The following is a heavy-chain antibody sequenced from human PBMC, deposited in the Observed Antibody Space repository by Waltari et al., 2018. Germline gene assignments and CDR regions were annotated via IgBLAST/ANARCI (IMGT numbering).Heavy chain of an antibody. Sequence: EVQLVESGGGLVQFGGSLRLSCAASGFTFSSSYLHWVRQTPGKGLVWVSRINGYGTSTTYADSVKGRFTTSRDNARNTLHLQTNSLRVEDTAVYYCATGDSHAFDMWGQGTLVIVSS. CDR2: INGYGTST. CDR3: ATGDSHAFDM. V-gene: IGHV3-74*01. D-gene: IGHD4-17*01. CDR1: GFTFSSSY. J-gene: IGHJ3*02.